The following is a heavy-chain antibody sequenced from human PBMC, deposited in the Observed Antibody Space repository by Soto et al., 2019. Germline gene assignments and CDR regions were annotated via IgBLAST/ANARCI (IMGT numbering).Heavy chain of an antibody. Sequence: EVQLLESGGGLVQPGGSLRLSCAASGFTFSTYAMIWVRQAPGKGLEWVSGISGSGGSTFYADSVKGRFAISRDNSKNTVFLQMNSLRAEDSALYYCAKPGYFGSGTYYNYYFDYWGQGTLVTVSS. CDR1: GFTFSTYA. CDR3: AKPGYFGSGTYYNYYFDY. CDR2: ISGSGGST. V-gene: IGHV3-23*01. J-gene: IGHJ4*02. D-gene: IGHD3-10*01.